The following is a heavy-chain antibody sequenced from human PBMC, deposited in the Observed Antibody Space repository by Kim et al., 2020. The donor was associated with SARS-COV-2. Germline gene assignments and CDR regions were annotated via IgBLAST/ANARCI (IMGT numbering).Heavy chain of an antibody. V-gene: IGHV4-39*07. CDR2: IYNSGST. D-gene: IGHD6-13*01. J-gene: IGHJ6*02. Sequence: SETLSLTCTVSGGSISSSSYYWGWIRQPPGKGLEWIGSIYNSGSTYYNPSLKSLVTISVDTSKNQFSLKLSSVTAADTAVYYCARSTYSSSWYPPYYYYYGMEVCGQGTTVTVSS. CDR1: GGSISSSSYY. CDR3: ARSTYSSSWYPPYYYYYGMEV.